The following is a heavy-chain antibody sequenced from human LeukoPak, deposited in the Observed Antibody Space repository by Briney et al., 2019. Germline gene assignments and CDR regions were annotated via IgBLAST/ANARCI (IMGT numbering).Heavy chain of an antibody. D-gene: IGHD2-21*02. CDR2: ISWNSGSI. CDR1: GFTFDDYA. V-gene: IGHV3-9*01. J-gene: IGHJ4*02. Sequence: GGSLRLSCAASGFTFDDYAMHWVRQAPGKGLEWVSGISWNSGSIGYADSVKGRFTISRDNAKNSLYLQMNSLRAEDTALYYCAKGQVVTAPFDYWGQGTLVTVSS. CDR3: AKGQVVTAPFDY.